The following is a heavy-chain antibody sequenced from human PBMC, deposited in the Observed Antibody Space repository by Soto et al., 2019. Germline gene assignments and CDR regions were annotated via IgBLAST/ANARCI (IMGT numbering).Heavy chain of an antibody. V-gene: IGHV3-74*01. D-gene: IGHD2-21*01. Sequence: GGSLRLSCAASGFTFSSYWMHWVRQAPGKGLVWVSRINSDESDTSYADPVKGRFTISRDNAKSTLYLQMNNLRAEDTAVYYCARGSGFSGGELDYWGQGTLVTVSS. CDR1: GFTFSSYW. CDR3: ARGSGFSGGELDY. CDR2: INSDESDT. J-gene: IGHJ4*02.